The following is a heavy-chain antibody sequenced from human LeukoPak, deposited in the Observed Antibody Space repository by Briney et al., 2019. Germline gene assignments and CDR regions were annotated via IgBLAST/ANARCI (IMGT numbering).Heavy chain of an antibody. CDR2: LYHSGST. CDR1: GYSISSGYY. CDR3: ARVPPVDTAMVTTYYYYMDV. V-gene: IGHV4-38-2*02. Sequence: SETLSLTCTVSGYSISSGYYWGWIRQPPGKGLEWIGSLYHSGSTYYNPSLKSRVTISVDTSKNQFSLKLSSVTAADTAVYYCARVPPVDTAMVTTYYYYMDVWGKGTTVTVSS. J-gene: IGHJ6*03. D-gene: IGHD5-18*01.